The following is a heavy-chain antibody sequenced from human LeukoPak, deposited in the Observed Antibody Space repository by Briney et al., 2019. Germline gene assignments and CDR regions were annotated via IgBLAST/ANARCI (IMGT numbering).Heavy chain of an antibody. CDR2: IYSGGST. CDR1: GFTVSSNY. Sequence: GGSLTLFCAVWGFTVSSNYVSWVRRARGKGVEWVSSIYSGGSTYYADSVKGRFTISRDNSKNALYLQRNSLRDEDTAVYYCARSSRWDSSGYYPRYFDYWGQGTLVTVSS. D-gene: IGHD3-22*01. V-gene: IGHV3-66*02. J-gene: IGHJ4*02. CDR3: ARSSRWDSSGYYPRYFDY.